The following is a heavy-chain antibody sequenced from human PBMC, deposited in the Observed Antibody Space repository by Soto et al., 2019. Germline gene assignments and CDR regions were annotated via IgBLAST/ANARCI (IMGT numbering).Heavy chain of an antibody. Sequence: EVQLVESGGGLVQPGGSLRLSCAASGFTFSSYSMNWVRQAPGKGLEWVSYISSSSSTIYYADSVKGRFTISRDNAKNSLYLQMNSLRAEDTAVYYCASPRDGGDYPDDAFDIWGQGTMVTVSS. D-gene: IGHD4-17*01. CDR3: ASPRDGGDYPDDAFDI. CDR1: GFTFSSYS. J-gene: IGHJ3*02. V-gene: IGHV3-48*01. CDR2: ISSSSSTI.